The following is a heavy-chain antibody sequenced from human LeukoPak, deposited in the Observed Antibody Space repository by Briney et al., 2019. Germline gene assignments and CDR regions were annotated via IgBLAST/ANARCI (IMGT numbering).Heavy chain of an antibody. CDR2: ISSSSSYI. D-gene: IGHD3-10*01. Sequence: GGSLRLSCAASGFTFSSYSMNWVRQAPGKGLEWVSSISSSSSYIYYADSVKGRFTISRDNAKNSLYLQMNSLRAEDTAVYYCARDNYYGSGSYYKVSRYYYGMDVWGKGTTVTVSS. J-gene: IGHJ6*04. V-gene: IGHV3-21*04. CDR3: ARDNYYGSGSYYKVSRYYYGMDV. CDR1: GFTFSSYS.